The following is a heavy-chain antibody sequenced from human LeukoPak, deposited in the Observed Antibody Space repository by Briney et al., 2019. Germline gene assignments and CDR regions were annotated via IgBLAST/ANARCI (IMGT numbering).Heavy chain of an antibody. CDR2: IRYDGSNK. J-gene: IGHJ4*02. V-gene: IGHV3-30*02. D-gene: IGHD5-18*01. CDR1: GFTFSSYG. Sequence: GGSLRLPCAASGFTFSSYGIHWVRQAPGKGLEWVAFIRYDGSNKYYADSVKGRFTISRDNSKNTLYLQMNSLRAEDTAVYYCAKVRDTAMYFDYWGQGTLVTVSS. CDR3: AKVRDTAMYFDY.